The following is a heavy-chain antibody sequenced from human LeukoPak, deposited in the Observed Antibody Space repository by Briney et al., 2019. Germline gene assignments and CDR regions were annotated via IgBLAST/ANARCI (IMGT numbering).Heavy chain of an antibody. Sequence: PSETLSLTCAVYGGSFSGYYWSWIRQPPGKGLEWIGEINHSGSTNYNPSLKSRVTISVDTSKNQFSLKLSSVTAADTAVYYCASTETYYYDSSGYLFDYWGQGTLVTVSS. CDR3: ASTETYYYDSSGYLFDY. CDR2: INHSGST. J-gene: IGHJ4*02. CDR1: GGSFSGYY. D-gene: IGHD3-22*01. V-gene: IGHV4-34*01.